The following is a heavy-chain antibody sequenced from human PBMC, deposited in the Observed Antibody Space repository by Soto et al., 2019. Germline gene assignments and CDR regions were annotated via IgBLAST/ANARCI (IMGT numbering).Heavy chain of an antibody. CDR3: ARGGGSPYHDHEFDY. V-gene: IGHV4-59*01. CDR2: IYYRGTT. J-gene: IGHJ4*02. Sequence: WTWIRKPPGQGPEWIGCIYYRGTTNYNASFNSRVTISVDTSKNQSSLKLTSVTTAYTAVYYCARGGGSPYHDHEFDYWGQGILVTVSS. D-gene: IGHD2-2*01.